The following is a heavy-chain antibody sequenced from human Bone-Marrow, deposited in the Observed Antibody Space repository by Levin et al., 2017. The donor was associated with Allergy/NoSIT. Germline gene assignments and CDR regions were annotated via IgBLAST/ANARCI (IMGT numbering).Heavy chain of an antibody. J-gene: IGHJ5*02. CDR2: IQSNGKT. Sequence: GGSLRLSCAASGFTFSTYWMHWVRPAPGKGLVWVSRIQSNGKTNYADSVKGRFTISRDNAKNTLYLQMNSLTVEDTAVYYCARDRFYSDSGSNFSWFDPWGQGTLVTVSS. D-gene: IGHD3-10*01. CDR1: GFTFSTYW. CDR3: ARDRFYSDSGSNFSWFDP. V-gene: IGHV3-74*01.